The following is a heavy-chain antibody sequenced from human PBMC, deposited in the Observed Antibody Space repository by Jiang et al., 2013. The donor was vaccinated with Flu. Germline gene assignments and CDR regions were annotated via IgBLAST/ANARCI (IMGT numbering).Heavy chain of an antibody. D-gene: IGHD3-3*01. V-gene: IGHV1-69*01. CDR3: ARGRTNYDFWSGYLTNYYYYGMDV. CDR1: GGTFSSYA. Sequence: SGAEVKKPGSSVKVSCKASGGTFSSYAISWVRQAPGQGLEWMGGIIPIFGTANYAQKFQGRVTITADESTSTAYMELSSLRSEDTAVYYCARGRTNYDFWSGYLTNYYYYGMDVWGQGTTVTVSS. CDR2: IIPIFGTA. J-gene: IGHJ6*02.